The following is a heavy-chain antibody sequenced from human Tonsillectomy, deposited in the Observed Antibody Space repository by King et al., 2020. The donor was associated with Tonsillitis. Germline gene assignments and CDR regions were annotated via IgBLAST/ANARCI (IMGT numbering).Heavy chain of an antibody. CDR1: GYNFTGFY. CDR3: STFTIPQTQ. D-gene: IGHD3-9*01. V-gene: IGHV1-2*02. Sequence: VQLVESGAEVKKPGASVKVSCKPSGYNFTGFYIHWVRQAPGHGLEWMGWINPNSGGTNYAQKFQGRVTMTRDTFISTAYMELSRLRSDDTAVYYCSTFTIPQTQWGQGTLVIVSS. J-gene: IGHJ4*02. CDR2: INPNSGGT.